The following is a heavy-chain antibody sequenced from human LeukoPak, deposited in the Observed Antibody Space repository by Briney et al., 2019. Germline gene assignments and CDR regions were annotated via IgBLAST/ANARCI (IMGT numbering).Heavy chain of an antibody. D-gene: IGHD3-22*01. CDR1: GYTFTGYY. J-gene: IGHJ4*02. CDR2: INPNSGGP. V-gene: IGHV1-2*02. Sequence: GASVNVSCKASGYTFTGYYMHWVRQAPGQGLEWMGWINPNSGGPIYAQKFQGRVTMTRDTSISTAYMELSRLTSDDTAVYYCARALTAGYDSSGYPLLYWGQGTLVTVSS. CDR3: ARALTAGYDSSGYPLLY.